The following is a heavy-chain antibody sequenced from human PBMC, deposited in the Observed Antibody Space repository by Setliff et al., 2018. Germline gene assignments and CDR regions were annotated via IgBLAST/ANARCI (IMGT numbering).Heavy chain of an antibody. Sequence: PSETLSLTCTVSGGSISSGSYYWSWIRQPAGKGLEWLGHIYTSGSTNYNPSLKSRVTISVDTSKNQFSLMLSSVTAADTAVYYCARERSGSYYGYAFDSWGRGTMVTVSS. V-gene: IGHV4-61*09. D-gene: IGHD1-26*01. J-gene: IGHJ3*02. CDR1: GGSISSGSYY. CDR3: ARERSGSYYGYAFDS. CDR2: IYTSGST.